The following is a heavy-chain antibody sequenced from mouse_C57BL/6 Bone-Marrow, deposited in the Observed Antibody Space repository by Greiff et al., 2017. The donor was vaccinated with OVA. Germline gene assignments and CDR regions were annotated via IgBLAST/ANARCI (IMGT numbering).Heavy chain of an antibody. CDR3: ARLGPYYFDY. V-gene: IGHV5-6*01. Sequence: EVQLVESGGDLVKPGGSLKLSCAASGFTFSSYGMSWVRQTPDKMLEWVATISSGGSYTYYPDSVKGRFTISRDNAKNTLYLQMSSLKSEDTAMYYCARLGPYYFDYWGQGTTLTVSS. CDR2: ISSGGSYT. J-gene: IGHJ2*01. CDR1: GFTFSSYG. D-gene: IGHD4-1*01.